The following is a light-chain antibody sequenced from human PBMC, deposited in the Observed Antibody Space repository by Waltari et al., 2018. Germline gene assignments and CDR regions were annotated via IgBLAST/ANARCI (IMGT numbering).Light chain of an antibody. CDR1: TSDLGGYNY. CDR3: GSFTGGGTGV. Sequence: QSALTQPASVSGSPGQSITISCTGTTSDLGGYNYVSWYQQHPGKAPNLLIYDVMSRPPGWLIGFPGSRSGNPAPLTISELKAKEKADYYGGSFTGGGTGVLGEGTKLT. CDR2: DVM. V-gene: IGLV2-14*01. J-gene: IGLJ3*02.